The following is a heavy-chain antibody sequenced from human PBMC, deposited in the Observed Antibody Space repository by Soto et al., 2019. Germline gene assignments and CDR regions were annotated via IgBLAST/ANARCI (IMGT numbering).Heavy chain of an antibody. CDR2: IYYSGST. D-gene: IGHD2-15*01. J-gene: IGHJ5*02. CDR1: GGSISRGDYY. Sequence: SGTLSLTCPVSGGSISRGDYYWGWIRQPPGKGLEWIGYIYYSGSTYYNPSLKSRVTISVDTSKNQFSLKLSSVTAADTAVYYCARDQGGYPPNWFDPWGQGTLVTVSS. V-gene: IGHV4-30-4*01. CDR3: ARDQGGYPPNWFDP.